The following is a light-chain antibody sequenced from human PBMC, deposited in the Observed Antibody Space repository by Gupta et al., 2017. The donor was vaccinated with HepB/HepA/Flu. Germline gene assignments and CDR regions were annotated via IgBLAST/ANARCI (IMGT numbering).Light chain of an antibody. CDR2: DAS. CDR1: QTVNTKY. J-gene: IGKJ5*01. CDR3: QQYGEAPVT. Sequence: VSTQSPATLSLSPGDRATLSCRASQTVNTKYLAWYQQRAGQAPRLLIYDASSTSTDIPDRFSGSGSGTDFTLTINSLEAEDVALYYCQQYGEAPVTFGQGTRLEIK. V-gene: IGKV3-20*01.